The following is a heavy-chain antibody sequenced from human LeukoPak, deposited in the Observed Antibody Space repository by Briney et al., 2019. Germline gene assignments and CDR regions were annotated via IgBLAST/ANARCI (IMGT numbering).Heavy chain of an antibody. J-gene: IGHJ5*02. CDR3: ARDQAAANWFDP. Sequence: GRSLRLSCAASGFTFSSYGMHWVRQAPGKGLEWVAVIWYDGSNKYYADSVKGRFTISRDNSKNTLYLQMNSLRAEDTAVYYCARDQAAANWFDPWGQGTLVTVSS. D-gene: IGHD6-13*01. CDR1: GFTFSSYG. CDR2: IWYDGSNK. V-gene: IGHV3-33*01.